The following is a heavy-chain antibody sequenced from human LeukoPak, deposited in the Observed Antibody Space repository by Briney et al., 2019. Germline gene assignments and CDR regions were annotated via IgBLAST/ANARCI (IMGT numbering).Heavy chain of an antibody. J-gene: IGHJ4*02. Sequence: SETLSLTCAVYSGSFNGYYWSWIRQPPGKGLEWIGEINHSGSTNYNPSLKSRVTVSVDTSKNQFSLKLSSVTAADTAVYYCARSDYGDYEGQYYFDYWGQGTLVTVSS. V-gene: IGHV4-34*01. D-gene: IGHD4-17*01. CDR3: ARSDYGDYEGQYYFDY. CDR1: SGSFNGYY. CDR2: INHSGST.